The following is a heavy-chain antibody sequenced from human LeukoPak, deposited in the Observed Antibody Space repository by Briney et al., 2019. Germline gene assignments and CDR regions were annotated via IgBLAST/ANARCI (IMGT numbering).Heavy chain of an antibody. D-gene: IGHD3-22*01. Sequence: SETLSLTCAVYGVSFSGYYWSWIRQPPGKGLEWIGEINHSGSTNYNPSLKSRVTISVDTSKSQFSLKLSSVTAADTAVYYCLCLEYYYDNSGYHDYWGQGTLVTVSS. J-gene: IGHJ4*02. CDR3: LCLEYYYDNSGYHDY. V-gene: IGHV4-34*01. CDR1: GVSFSGYY. CDR2: INHSGST.